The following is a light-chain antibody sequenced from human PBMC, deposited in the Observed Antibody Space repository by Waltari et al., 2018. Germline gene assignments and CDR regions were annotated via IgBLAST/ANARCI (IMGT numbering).Light chain of an antibody. Sequence: EVVLTQSPGTLSLSPGERATLSCRASQSVSRSRIAWYLHRPGQAPRLLIYGAAGRATGIPDRFRGSGSGTDFSLTISRVEPEDFAVYYCQQFGSSVMYTFGQGTKLESK. CDR3: QQFGSSVMYT. CDR2: GAA. CDR1: QSVSRSR. V-gene: IGKV3-20*01. J-gene: IGKJ2*01.